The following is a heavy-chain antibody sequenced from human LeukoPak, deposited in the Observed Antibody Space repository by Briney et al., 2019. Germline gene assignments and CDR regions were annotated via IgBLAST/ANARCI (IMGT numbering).Heavy chain of an antibody. Sequence: ASVKVSCKASGYTFISYGITWVRQAPGQGLEWMGWISPYTTKTDYAQSLQGRVTMTTDTSTSTAYMELRSLRSGDTAVYYCAREGGVGPTAPPDYYSYQMDVWGKGTTVTVSS. CDR2: ISPYTTKT. CDR1: GYTFISYG. D-gene: IGHD1-26*01. J-gene: IGHJ6*03. CDR3: AREGGVGPTAPPDYYSYQMDV. V-gene: IGHV1-18*01.